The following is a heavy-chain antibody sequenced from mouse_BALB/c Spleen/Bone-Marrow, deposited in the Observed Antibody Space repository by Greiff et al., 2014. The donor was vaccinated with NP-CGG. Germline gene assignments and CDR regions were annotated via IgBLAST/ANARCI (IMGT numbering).Heavy chain of an antibody. CDR3: SSPYGNYGAWFAY. CDR1: GYTFTDHN. V-gene: IGHV1S29*02. Sequence: EVKLQESGPELVKPGASVKISCKASGYTFTDHNMHWVKQSHGKSLEWIGYIYPYNGGTAYNRKFKSKATLTVDNSSSTAYMELRSLTSEDSAVYYCSSPYGNYGAWFAYWGQGTLVTVSA. D-gene: IGHD2-1*01. CDR2: IYPYNGGT. J-gene: IGHJ3*01.